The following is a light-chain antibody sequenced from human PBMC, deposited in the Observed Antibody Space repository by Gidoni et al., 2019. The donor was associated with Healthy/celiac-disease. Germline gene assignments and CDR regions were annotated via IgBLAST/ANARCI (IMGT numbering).Light chain of an antibody. CDR2: DYS. V-gene: IGLV3-21*03. CDR1: NIGSKS. Sequence: SYVLTQPPSVSVAPGKTVRITCGGKNIGSKSVHWYQQKPGQAPVLVVYDYSDRPPGIPERFSGSNSGNTATLTISRVEAGDEADYYCQVWDSSSELWVFGGGTKLTVL. CDR3: QVWDSSSELWV. J-gene: IGLJ3*02.